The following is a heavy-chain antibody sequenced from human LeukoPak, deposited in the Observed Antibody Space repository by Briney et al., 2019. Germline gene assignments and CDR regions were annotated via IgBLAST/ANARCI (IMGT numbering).Heavy chain of an antibody. J-gene: IGHJ4*02. CDR1: GYTFTGYY. V-gene: IGHV1-2*02. Sequence: ASVKVSCKASGYTFTGYYMHWVRQAPGQGLEWMGWINPDSGGTNYAQKFQGRVTMTRDTSISTANMELSRLRSDDTAIYYCARDYASLGSGDFDYWGQGTLVTVSS. D-gene: IGHD3-10*01. CDR2: INPDSGGT. CDR3: ARDYASLGSGDFDY.